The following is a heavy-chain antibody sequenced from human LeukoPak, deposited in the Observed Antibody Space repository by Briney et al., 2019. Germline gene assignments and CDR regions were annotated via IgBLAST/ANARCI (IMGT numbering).Heavy chain of an antibody. CDR3: TTGTWIQLWLADF. J-gene: IGHJ4*02. CDR2: IKSKTDGGTT. V-gene: IGHV3-15*01. CDR1: GFTFSNAG. D-gene: IGHD5-18*01. Sequence: PGGSLRLSCAASGFTFSNAGMSWVRQAPGKGLEWVGHIKSKTDGGTTDYAAPVKGRFTISRDDSKNTLYLQMNSLKIEDTAVYYCTTGTWIQLWLADFWGQGTLVTVSS.